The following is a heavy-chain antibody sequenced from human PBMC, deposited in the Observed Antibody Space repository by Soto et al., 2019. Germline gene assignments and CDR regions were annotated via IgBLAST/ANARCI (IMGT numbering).Heavy chain of an antibody. CDR1: GFTFSSYS. J-gene: IGHJ4*02. CDR3: AREVIAAAGDGDY. CDR2: ISSSSSYI. D-gene: IGHD6-13*01. V-gene: IGHV3-21*01. Sequence: GGSLRLSCAASGFTFSSYSMNWVRQAPGKGLEWVSSISSSSSYIYYADSVKGRFTISRDNAKNSLYLQMNSLRAEDTAVYYCAREVIAAAGDGDYWGQGTLVTVSS.